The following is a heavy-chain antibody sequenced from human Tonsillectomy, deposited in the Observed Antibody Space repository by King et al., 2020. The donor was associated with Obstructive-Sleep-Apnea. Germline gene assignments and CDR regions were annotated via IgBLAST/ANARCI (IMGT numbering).Heavy chain of an antibody. CDR2: IDYSGST. V-gene: IGHV4-39*07. J-gene: IGHJ4*02. D-gene: IGHD2-2*01. CDR1: GGSISSSSYY. Sequence: MQLQESGPGLVKPSETLSPTCTVSGGSISSSSYYWGWIRQPPGKGLEWIGSIDYSGSTYYNPSLKRRVTISVDTSKNQFSLKLSSVTAADTAVYYCARDGGTSCYDCFDYWGQGTLVTVSS. CDR3: ARDGGTSCYDCFDY.